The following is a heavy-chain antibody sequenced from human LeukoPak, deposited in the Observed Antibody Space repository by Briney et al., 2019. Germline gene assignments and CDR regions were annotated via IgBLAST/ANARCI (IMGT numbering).Heavy chain of an antibody. J-gene: IGHJ5*02. V-gene: IGHV1-3*01. CDR1: GYTFASYG. D-gene: IGHD3-22*01. Sequence: ASVKVSCKAYGYTFASYGIHWVRQAPGQRLEWMGWINGGKGNTKYSEKFQGRVTITRATSASTAYMELRSLKSEDTAVYYCARERDYYDRNGYPNNWFDPWGQGTLVTVSS. CDR3: ARERDYYDRNGYPNNWFDP. CDR2: INGGKGNT.